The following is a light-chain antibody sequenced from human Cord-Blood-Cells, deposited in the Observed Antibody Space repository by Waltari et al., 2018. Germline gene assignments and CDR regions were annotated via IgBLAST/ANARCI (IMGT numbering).Light chain of an antibody. CDR1: QGISSW. J-gene: IGKJ2*01. CDR2: AAS. CDR3: QQANSFPYT. V-gene: IGKV1-12*01. Sequence: DIQITQSPSAVSASVGARVTITCLAGQGISSWLAWYQQKPGKAPKLLIYAASSLQSGVPSRFSGSRSETAFTLTISRLQPEYFATYYCQQANSFPYTFGQGTKLEIK.